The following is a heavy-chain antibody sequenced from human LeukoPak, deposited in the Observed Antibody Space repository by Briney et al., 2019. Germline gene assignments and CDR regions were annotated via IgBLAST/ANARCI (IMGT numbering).Heavy chain of an antibody. J-gene: IGHJ4*02. D-gene: IGHD3-22*01. CDR3: AKDVSDDSSGFYFDY. CDR2: IRYDGSNK. V-gene: IGHV3-30*02. Sequence: GGSLRLSCAASGFTFSSYGMHWVRQAPGKGLEWVAFIRYDGSNKYYADSVKGRFTISRDNSKNTLYLQMNSLRAEDTAVYYCAKDVSDDSSGFYFDYWGQGTLVTVSS. CDR1: GFTFSSYG.